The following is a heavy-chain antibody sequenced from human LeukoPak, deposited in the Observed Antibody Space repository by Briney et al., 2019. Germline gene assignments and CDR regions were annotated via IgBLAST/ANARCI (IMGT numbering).Heavy chain of an antibody. D-gene: IGHD3-10*01. Sequence: GGSLRLSCAASGFNFNNYWMSWLRQAPGKGLEWVANIKDDGSEEYYVDSVKGRFTISRDNSKNTLYVQMNSLRAEDTAVYYCAKGHYYGSGSLDYWGQGTLVTVSS. CDR2: IKDDGSEE. CDR1: GFNFNNYW. V-gene: IGHV3-7*03. J-gene: IGHJ4*02. CDR3: AKGHYYGSGSLDY.